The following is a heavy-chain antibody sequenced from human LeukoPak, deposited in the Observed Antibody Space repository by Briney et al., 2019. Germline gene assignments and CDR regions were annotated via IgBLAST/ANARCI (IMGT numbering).Heavy chain of an antibody. CDR3: AKDAAAAGSAYYFEY. CDR1: GFTFSTYA. D-gene: IGHD6-13*01. Sequence: GGSLRLSCAASGFTFSTYAMTWVRQAPGKGLEWVSLISGSGDSTYYEDSVKGRFTISRDNSKNTLYLQMNSLRADDTAIYYCAKDAAAAGSAYYFEYWGQGTLVTVSS. V-gene: IGHV3-23*01. J-gene: IGHJ4*02. CDR2: ISGSGDST.